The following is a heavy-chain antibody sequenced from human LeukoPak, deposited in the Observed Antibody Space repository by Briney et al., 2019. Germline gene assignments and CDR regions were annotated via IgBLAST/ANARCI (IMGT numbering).Heavy chain of an antibody. CDR1: GYTFTSYY. J-gene: IGHJ6*03. D-gene: IGHD5-24*01. CDR2: MNPNSGNT. Sequence: GASVKVSCKASGYTFTSYYMHWVRQAPGQGLEWMGWMNPNSGNTGYAQKFQGRVTITRNTSISTACMELSSLRSEDTAVYYCARAHSTRSYYMDVWGKGTTVTVSS. V-gene: IGHV1-8*03. CDR3: ARAHSTRSYYMDV.